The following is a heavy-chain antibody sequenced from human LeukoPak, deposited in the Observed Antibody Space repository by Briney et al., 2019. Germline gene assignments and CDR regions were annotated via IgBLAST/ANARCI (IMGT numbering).Heavy chain of an antibody. CDR3: ARASVENTLRIDDY. CDR2: INFYSGDT. J-gene: IGHJ4*02. D-gene: IGHD2-15*01. V-gene: IGHV1-2*02. Sequence: GAAVKVSFKASGYTFTYYYMHWVRQAPGQGLEWMGWINFYSGDTTYAQKFHGRVTITRGTSITTAYMDLSRLKSDDTAVYYCARASVENTLRIDDYWGQGTLVTVSS. CDR1: GYTFTYYY.